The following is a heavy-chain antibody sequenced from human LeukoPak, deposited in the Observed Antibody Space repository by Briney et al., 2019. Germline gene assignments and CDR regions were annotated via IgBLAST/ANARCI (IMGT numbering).Heavy chain of an antibody. V-gene: IGHV1-18*01. J-gene: IGHJ5*02. CDR1: GGTFSSYA. D-gene: IGHD5-12*01. Sequence: ASVKVSCKASGGTFSSYAISWVRQAPGQGLEWMGWISAYNGNTNYAQKLQGRVTMTTDTSTSTAYVELRSLRSDDTAVYYCARVEGDIVARVDPWGQGTLVTVSS. CDR2: ISAYNGNT. CDR3: ARVEGDIVARVDP.